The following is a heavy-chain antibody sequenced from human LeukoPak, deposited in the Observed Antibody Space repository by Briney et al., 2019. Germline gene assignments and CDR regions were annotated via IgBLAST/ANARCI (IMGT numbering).Heavy chain of an antibody. D-gene: IGHD3-10*01. CDR1: GFTFSSYE. Sequence: PGGSLRLSCAASGFTFSSYEMNWVRQAPGKGLEWVSSISSSSSYIYYADSVKGRFTISRDNAKNSLYLQMNSLRAEDTAVYYCARDPGLVRGVATSHTHFDYWGQGTLVTVSS. J-gene: IGHJ4*02. V-gene: IGHV3-21*01. CDR2: ISSSSSYI. CDR3: ARDPGLVRGVATSHTHFDY.